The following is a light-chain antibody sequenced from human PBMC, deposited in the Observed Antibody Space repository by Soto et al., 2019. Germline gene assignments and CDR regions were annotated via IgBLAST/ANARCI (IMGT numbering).Light chain of an antibody. CDR2: GDS. CDR3: LHRNNWPPRFT. CDR1: QRIVSS. Sequence: EIVLTQSPATLSLSPGERATLSCGASQRIVSSLAWYQQKAGQAPRLLIYGDSTRAAGVPARFSGSGSGTDFTLTISGLETEDFAVSFCLHRNNWPPRFTFGPGTAV. J-gene: IGKJ3*01. V-gene: IGKV3-11*01.